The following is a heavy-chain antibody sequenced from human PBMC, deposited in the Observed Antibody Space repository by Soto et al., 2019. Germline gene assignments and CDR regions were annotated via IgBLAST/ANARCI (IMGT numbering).Heavy chain of an antibody. J-gene: IGHJ4*02. CDR2: ISGSGGST. CDR1: GFTFSSYA. D-gene: IGHD2-15*01. CDR3: AKDPQRPVVVVAADFDY. Sequence: GGSLRLSCAASGFTFSSYAMSWVRQAPGKGLEWVSAISGSGGSTYYADSVKGRFTISRDNSKNTLYLQMNSLRAEDTAVYYCAKDPQRPVVVVAADFDYWGQGTLVTVSS. V-gene: IGHV3-23*01.